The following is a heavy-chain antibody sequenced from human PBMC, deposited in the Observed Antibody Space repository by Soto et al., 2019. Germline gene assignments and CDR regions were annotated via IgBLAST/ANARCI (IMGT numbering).Heavy chain of an antibody. V-gene: IGHV3-30*18. CDR2: ISNDGNNE. D-gene: IGHD3-10*01. J-gene: IGHJ5*02. CDR1: GFTVSSNY. Sequence: GSLRLSCADSGFTVSSNYMSWVRQAPGKGLEWVAHISNDGNNEYYADSVKGRFTISRDNFKTTLYLQMNSLRAEDTAVYYCAKGAAEDLWFGTPRYNWFDPWGQGT. CDR3: AKGAAEDLWFGTPRYNWFDP.